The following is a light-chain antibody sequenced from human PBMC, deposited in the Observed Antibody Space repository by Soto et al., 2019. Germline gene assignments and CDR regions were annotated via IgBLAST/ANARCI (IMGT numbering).Light chain of an antibody. V-gene: IGKV1-39*01. CDR3: QHSYSNPRT. CDR1: ENIARY. Sequence: DIQMTQSPSSLSASIGDRVTITCRASENIARYLNWYQQRPGKAPNLLICAASSLQSGVPSRFSGSGSGTDFTLTINSLQPEDFATYYCQHSYSNPRTFGQGTKVEIK. J-gene: IGKJ1*01. CDR2: AAS.